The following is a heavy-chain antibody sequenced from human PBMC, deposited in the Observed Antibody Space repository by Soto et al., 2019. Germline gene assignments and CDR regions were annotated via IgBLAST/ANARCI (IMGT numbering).Heavy chain of an antibody. CDR2: IKQDGSEK. D-gene: IGHD3-16*02. CDR1: GFTFSSYW. J-gene: IGHJ3*02. V-gene: IGHV3-7*01. Sequence: GGSLRLSCAASGFTFSSYWMSWVRQAPGKGLEWVANIKQDGSEKYYVDSVKGRFTISRDNAKNSLYLQMNSRRAEDTAVYFCARESREITVGGVIVAFDIWGQGTMVTVSS. CDR3: ARESREITVGGVIVAFDI.